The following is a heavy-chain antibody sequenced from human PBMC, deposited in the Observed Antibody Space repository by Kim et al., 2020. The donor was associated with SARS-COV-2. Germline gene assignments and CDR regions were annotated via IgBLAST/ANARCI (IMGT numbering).Heavy chain of an antibody. CDR1: GFTFSSYG. CDR3: AKDRGNWNDIQWSNYHY. Sequence: GGSLRLSCAASGFTFSSYGIHWVRQAPGKGLEWVAIISFDGSNKYYADSVKGRFTISRDNSMNTLYLQMNNLRAEDTAVYYCAKDRGNWNDIQWSNYHY. J-gene: IGHJ6*01. CDR2: ISFDGSNK. D-gene: IGHD1-1*01. V-gene: IGHV3-30*18.